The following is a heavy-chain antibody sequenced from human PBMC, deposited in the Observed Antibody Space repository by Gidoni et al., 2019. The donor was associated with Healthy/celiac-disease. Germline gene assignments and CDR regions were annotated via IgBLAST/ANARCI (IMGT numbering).Heavy chain of an antibody. CDR2: ISYDGSNK. CDR3: AKDRGTAAGTGGYFQH. V-gene: IGHV3-30*18. CDR1: GFTFSSYG. Sequence: QVQLVESGGGVVQPGRSLRLPCAASGFTFSSYGMHWVRQAPGKGLGWVAVISYDGSNKYYADSVKGRFTISRDNSKNTLYLQMNSLRAEDTAVYYCAKDRGTAAGTGGYFQHWGQGTLVTVSS. J-gene: IGHJ1*01. D-gene: IGHD6-13*01.